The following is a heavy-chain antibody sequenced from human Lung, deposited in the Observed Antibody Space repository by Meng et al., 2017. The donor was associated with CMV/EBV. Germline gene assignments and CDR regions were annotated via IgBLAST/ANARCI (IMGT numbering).Heavy chain of an antibody. Sequence: SETLSLTCNVSGSSITSAYYWAWIRQPPGKRLEWIGSIFHRGNAYYLPSLNSRLTISVDTSKNQFSLKLNSVTAADTAIYCCAREVGAPYFDLWGQGTMVTVSS. D-gene: IGHD1-26*01. V-gene: IGHV4-38-2*02. J-gene: IGHJ3*01. CDR1: GSSITSAYY. CDR2: IFHRGNA. CDR3: AREVGAPYFDL.